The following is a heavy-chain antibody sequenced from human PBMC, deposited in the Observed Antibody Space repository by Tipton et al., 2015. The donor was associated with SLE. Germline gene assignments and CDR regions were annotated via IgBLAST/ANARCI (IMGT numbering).Heavy chain of an antibody. J-gene: IGHJ1*01. V-gene: IGHV3-23*01. Sequence: SLRLSCAASGFTFSSYAMSWVRQAPGKGLEWVSTISGSGGSTYYADSVKGRFTLSRDNSKYTLYLQMSSLRAEDTALYFCTKGYSSAWYGPDYFQHWGQGTLVTVSS. D-gene: IGHD6-19*01. CDR3: TKGYSSAWYGPDYFQH. CDR2: ISGSGGST. CDR1: GFTFSSYA.